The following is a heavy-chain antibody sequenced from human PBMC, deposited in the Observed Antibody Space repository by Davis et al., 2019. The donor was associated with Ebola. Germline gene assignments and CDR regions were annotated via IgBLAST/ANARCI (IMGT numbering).Heavy chain of an antibody. CDR2: ITGSDGST. D-gene: IGHD5-12*01. CDR1: GFTFSNYA. V-gene: IGHV3-23*01. Sequence: GESLKISCAASGFTFSNYAMTWVRQAPGKGLEWVSGITGSDGSTYCADSVKGRFTISRDNSKNTLYLQMNGLRAEDTAVYYCAKVLQATNILATTYYYYALDVWGQGTVVTVSS. J-gene: IGHJ6*02. CDR3: AKVLQATNILATTYYYYALDV.